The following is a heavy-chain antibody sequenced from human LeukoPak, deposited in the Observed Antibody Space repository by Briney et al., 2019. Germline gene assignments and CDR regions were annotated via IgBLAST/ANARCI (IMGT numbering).Heavy chain of an antibody. Sequence: GGSLRLSCAASGFTFSSYSMNWVRQAPGKGLEWVSSISSSSSYIYYADSVKGRFTISRDNAKNSLYLQMNSLRAEDTAVYYCAKGNFGDYGADYWGQGTLVTVSS. J-gene: IGHJ4*02. CDR1: GFTFSSYS. V-gene: IGHV3-21*01. D-gene: IGHD4-17*01. CDR2: ISSSSSYI. CDR3: AKGNFGDYGADY.